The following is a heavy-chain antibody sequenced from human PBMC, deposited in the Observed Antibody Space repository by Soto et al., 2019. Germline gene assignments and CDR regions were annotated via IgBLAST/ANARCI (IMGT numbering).Heavy chain of an antibody. CDR1: GFTFCSYA. Sequence: AGGSLRLSCAASGFTFCSYAISWGRPAPGKGLEWVSRFRESGPPTYYADSGKGRFPIPRDNSGNPLFPKMNSLRAEDTAFYYCARYIPGVRYYGMDVWGQGTTVTVSS. CDR2: FRESGPPT. CDR3: ARYIPGVRYYGMDV. D-gene: IGHD5-18*01. J-gene: IGHJ6*02. V-gene: IGHV3-23*01.